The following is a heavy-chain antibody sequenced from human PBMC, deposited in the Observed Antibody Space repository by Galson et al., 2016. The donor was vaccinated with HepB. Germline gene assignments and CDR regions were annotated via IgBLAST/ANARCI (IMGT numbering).Heavy chain of an antibody. V-gene: IGHV3-48*02. Sequence: SLRLSCAASGFIFSKSSMNWVRQAPGKGLIWVSYINSGSTYISYADSVKGRFTISRDNAKNSLFLQMNNLRDEDTAVYYCARDSPYGSGNFDYWGQGTLVTVSS. CDR3: ARDSPYGSGNFDY. CDR2: INSGSTYI. CDR1: GFIFSKSS. J-gene: IGHJ4*02. D-gene: IGHD3-10*01.